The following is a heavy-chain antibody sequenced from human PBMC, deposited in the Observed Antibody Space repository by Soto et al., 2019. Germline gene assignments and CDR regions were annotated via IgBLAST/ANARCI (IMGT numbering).Heavy chain of an antibody. J-gene: IGHJ5*02. Sequence: GGSLRLSCGVSGFTFGSFWMGWVRQAPGKGLEWVANINQDGSEKYYVDSVKGRFTISRDNPRNSLYLQMDTLRVEDTAVYFCARQIRGLTPNWFDPWGQGTLVTVSS. V-gene: IGHV3-7*01. CDR1: GFTFGSFW. CDR2: INQDGSEK. CDR3: ARQIRGLTPNWFDP.